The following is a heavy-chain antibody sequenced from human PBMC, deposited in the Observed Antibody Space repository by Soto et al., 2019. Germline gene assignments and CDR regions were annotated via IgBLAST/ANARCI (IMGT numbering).Heavy chain of an antibody. J-gene: IGHJ6*02. D-gene: IGHD3-16*01. V-gene: IGHV3-15*07. CDR2: IKSKSDGGTI. CDR1: GFTLSSAW. Sequence: PGGSLRLSCAASGFTLSSAWMNWVRQAPGKGLEWVGRIKSKSDGGTIDYTAPVKDRFTMSRDDLKSTLYLQMNSLKTEDTAVYYCTTRGNFYYYNGMDVWGQGTTVTVSS. CDR3: TTRGNFYYYNGMDV.